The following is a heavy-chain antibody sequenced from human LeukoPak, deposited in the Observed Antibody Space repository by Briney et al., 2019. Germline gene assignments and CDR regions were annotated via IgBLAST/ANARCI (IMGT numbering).Heavy chain of an antibody. CDR1: GFTFSRYW. D-gene: IGHD7-27*01. V-gene: IGHV3-74*01. J-gene: IGHJ4*01. CDR3: ARGGGTGEFDY. Sequence: GGSLRLSCAASGFTFSRYWMHWVRQVPGKGLVWVSRIHSDGRSTTYADSVEGRFTISRDDAKNTLYLQMNSLRVEDTAVYYCARGGGTGEFDYWXXXTLVTVSS. CDR2: IHSDGRST.